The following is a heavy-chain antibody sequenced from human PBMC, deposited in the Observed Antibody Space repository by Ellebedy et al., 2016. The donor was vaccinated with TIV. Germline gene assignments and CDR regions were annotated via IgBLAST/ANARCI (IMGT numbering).Heavy chain of an antibody. D-gene: IGHD2-2*01. J-gene: IGHJ6*03. CDR1: GGTFNNHA. CDR2: IIPMFGTA. V-gene: IGHV1-69*13. Sequence: ASVKVSCXAPGGTFNNHAISWVRQAPGQGLEWMGEIIPMFGTANYAQKFQDRVTITADESTSTAYMEMSSLRSDDTAMYYCVRVSCSGTDCPSPTYYYYMDVWGKGTTVSVSS. CDR3: VRVSCSGTDCPSPTYYYYMDV.